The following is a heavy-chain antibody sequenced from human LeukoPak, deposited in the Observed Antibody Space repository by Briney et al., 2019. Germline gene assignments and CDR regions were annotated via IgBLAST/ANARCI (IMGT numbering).Heavy chain of an antibody. CDR1: GGPISSYY. Sequence: SETLSLTCTVSGGPISSYYWSWIRQPPGKGLEWIGYIYYSGNTNYNPSLKSRVTILVDTSKNQFSLKLSSVTAADTAVYYCARGPDYYDSGRPYYFDYWSQGTLVTVSS. CDR3: ARGPDYYDSGRPYYFDY. D-gene: IGHD3-10*01. J-gene: IGHJ4*02. CDR2: IYYSGNT. V-gene: IGHV4-59*08.